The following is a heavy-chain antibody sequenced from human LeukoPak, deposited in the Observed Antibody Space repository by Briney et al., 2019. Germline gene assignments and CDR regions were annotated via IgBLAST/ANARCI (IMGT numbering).Heavy chain of an antibody. CDR2: ISGRTGST. CDR1: GFTFSSSW. D-gene: IGHD5-12*01. Sequence: PGGSLRLSCAASGFTFSSSWMYWVRQAPGKGLEWVSAISGRTGSTYYSDSVKGRFTISRDNSKSTLYLQMDSLRAEDTAVYYCAKCGNSGCHLIDYWGQGTLVTVSS. V-gene: IGHV3-23*01. CDR3: AKCGNSGCHLIDY. J-gene: IGHJ4*02.